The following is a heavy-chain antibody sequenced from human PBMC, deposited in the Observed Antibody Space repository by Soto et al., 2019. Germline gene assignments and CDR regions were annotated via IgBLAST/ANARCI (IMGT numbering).Heavy chain of an antibody. CDR2: ISYDGTKE. V-gene: IGHV3-30*18. J-gene: IGHJ4*02. D-gene: IGHD2-8*01. Sequence: QVQLVESGGGVVQPGRSLRLSCAASGFTFSSYAMHWVRQAPGKGLEWVAVISYDGTKEYYAESVKGRFTISRDNSKNPLYLQMNSLRDEDTAVYYCAKGTENIVLMVYATLFDYWGQGALVTVSS. CDR1: GFTFSSYA. CDR3: AKGTENIVLMVYATLFDY.